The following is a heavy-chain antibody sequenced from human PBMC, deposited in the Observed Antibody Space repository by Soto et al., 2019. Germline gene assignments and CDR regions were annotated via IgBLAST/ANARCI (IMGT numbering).Heavy chain of an antibody. CDR2: SRDKGQGYST. Sequence: GGPVKLSCAGSGLTKSDQYIDWLGKGPGKGLKWVGRSRDKGQGYSTAYPASVKGRFTTSTDESKNSVYLQMYSLKTEDTAVYYCVRATYFSDSSAYTRSLAYWGQGTLVPVSS. D-gene: IGHD3-22*01. J-gene: IGHJ4*02. V-gene: IGHV3-72*01. CDR1: GLTKSDQY. CDR3: VRATYFSDSSAYTRSLAY.